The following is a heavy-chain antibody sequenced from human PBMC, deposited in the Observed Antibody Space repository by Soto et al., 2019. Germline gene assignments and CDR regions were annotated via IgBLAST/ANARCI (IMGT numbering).Heavy chain of an antibody. CDR1: GFTFSSYA. J-gene: IGHJ6*02. CDR3: AKGGFSSSSGNYYYDMDV. CDR2: ISASGGST. D-gene: IGHD6-6*01. V-gene: IGHV3-23*01. Sequence: PGGSLRLSCAASGFTFSSYAMSCVRQAPGEGLEWVSAISASGGSTYYADSVKGRFTISRDNSKHTLFLQMNSLRAEDTAVYYCAKGGFSSSSGNYYYDMDVWGQGATVTVSS.